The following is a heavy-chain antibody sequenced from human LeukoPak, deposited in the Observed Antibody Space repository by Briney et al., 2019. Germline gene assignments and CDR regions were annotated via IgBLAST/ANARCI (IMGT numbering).Heavy chain of an antibody. CDR1: GGTFSSYA. J-gene: IGHJ4*02. V-gene: IGHV1-69*04. Sequence: SVKVSCKASGGTFSSYAITWVRQAPGQGLEWMGRIIPILGIANYAQKFQGRVTIIADKSTSTAYMELSSLRSEDTAVYYCASTSEYYYDSSGFDYWGQGTLVTVSS. CDR2: IIPILGIA. CDR3: ASTSEYYYDSSGFDY. D-gene: IGHD3-22*01.